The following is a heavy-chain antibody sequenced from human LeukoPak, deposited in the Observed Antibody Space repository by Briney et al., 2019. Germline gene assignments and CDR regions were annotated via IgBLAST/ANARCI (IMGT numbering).Heavy chain of an antibody. CDR2: ICAYNGNT. CDR1: GYTFTSYG. J-gene: IGHJ4*02. V-gene: IGHV1-18*01. D-gene: IGHD6-13*01. Sequence: GASVKVSCKASGYTFTSYGISWVRQAPGQGLEWMGWICAYNGNTNYAQKLQGRVTMTTDTSTSASYMELRSLRSDDTAVYYCARVWAAGAFDYWGQGTLVTVSS. CDR3: ARVWAAGAFDY.